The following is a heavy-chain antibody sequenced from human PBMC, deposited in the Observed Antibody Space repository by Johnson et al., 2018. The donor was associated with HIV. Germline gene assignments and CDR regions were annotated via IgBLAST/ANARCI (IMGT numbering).Heavy chain of an antibody. CDR3: ARAPSRLRYFDWSEDAFDI. V-gene: IGHV3-30*04. Sequence: VQLVESGGGVVRPGRSLRLSCTASGFTFSNYPMHWVRQAPGKGLEWVAVVSFDGSKKYHADSVKGRFTISRDNSKNTLYLQMNSLRAEDTAVYYCARAPSRLRYFDWSEDAFDIWGQGTMVTVSS. J-gene: IGHJ3*02. CDR2: VSFDGSKK. CDR1: GFTFSNYP. D-gene: IGHD3-9*01.